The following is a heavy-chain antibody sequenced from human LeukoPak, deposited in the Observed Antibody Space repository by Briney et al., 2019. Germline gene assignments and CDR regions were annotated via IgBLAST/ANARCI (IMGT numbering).Heavy chain of an antibody. CDR2: ISSSSSYI. J-gene: IGHJ6*02. D-gene: IGHD3-3*01. CDR3: ARFLGRITISGVVPYGMDV. V-gene: IGHV3-21*04. CDR1: GXTFXSYX. Sequence: PGGSLRLSCAASGXTFXSYXMNWXXXXXXKGLEWVSSISSSSSYIYYADSVKGRFTISRDNAKNTLYLQMNSLRAEDTAVYYCARFLGRITISGVVPYGMDVWGQGTTVTVSS.